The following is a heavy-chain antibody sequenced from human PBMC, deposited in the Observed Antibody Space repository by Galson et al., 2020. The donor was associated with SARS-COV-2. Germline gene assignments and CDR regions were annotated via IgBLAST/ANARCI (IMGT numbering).Heavy chain of an antibody. J-gene: IGHJ1*01. CDR2: ISGSGGST. Sequence: GGFLRLSCAASAFTFISYAMSWVRQAPGKALESVSTISGSGGSTYYADSVTARCTISRDNSKDTLHLQMNSLGAEDTAVYYGAKGAPLSAEDQHWGQGTRVTVSS. CDR3: AKGAPLSAEDQH. D-gene: IGHD3-16*02. CDR1: AFTFISYA. V-gene: IGHV3-23*01.